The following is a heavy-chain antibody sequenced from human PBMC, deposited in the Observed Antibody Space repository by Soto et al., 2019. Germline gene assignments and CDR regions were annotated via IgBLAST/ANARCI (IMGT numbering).Heavy chain of an antibody. CDR1: GYSFTSYW. J-gene: IGHJ6*02. Sequence: LGESLKISCKGSGYSFTSYWIGWVRQMPGKGLEWMGIIYPGDSDTRYSPSFQGQVTISADKSISTAYLQWSSLKASDTAMYYCARQRCSSTSCYKVYYGMDVWGQGTTVTVSS. V-gene: IGHV5-51*01. CDR2: IYPGDSDT. D-gene: IGHD2-2*02. CDR3: ARQRCSSTSCYKVYYGMDV.